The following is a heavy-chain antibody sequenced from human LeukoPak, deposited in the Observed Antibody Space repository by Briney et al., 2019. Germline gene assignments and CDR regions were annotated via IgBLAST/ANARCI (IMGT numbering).Heavy chain of an antibody. D-gene: IGHD5-24*01. CDR1: GFTFSKYW. CDR2: IKQDGREK. V-gene: IGHV3-7*01. J-gene: IGHJ4*02. Sequence: GGSLRLSCAASGFTFSKYWMTWVRQAPGKGLEWVANIKQDGREKKYVDSVKGRFTISRDNARNSLDLQMNILRAEDTAVYYCARDEVDGSLGYWGRGTLVTVSS. CDR3: ARDEVDGSLGY.